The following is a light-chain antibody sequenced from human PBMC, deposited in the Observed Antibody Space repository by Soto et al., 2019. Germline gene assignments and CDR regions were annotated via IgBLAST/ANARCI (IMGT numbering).Light chain of an antibody. CDR2: EVS. J-gene: IGLJ1*01. Sequence: QSALTQPASVSGSPGQSITISCTGTSSDVGGYNFVTWYQQHSGKVPKVMVYEVSYRSSGVSNRFSGSKSGNTASLTISGLEAEDEAYYYCSSYTSSSTYVFGTGTKVTVL. CDR3: SSYTSSSTYV. CDR1: SSDVGGYNF. V-gene: IGLV2-14*01.